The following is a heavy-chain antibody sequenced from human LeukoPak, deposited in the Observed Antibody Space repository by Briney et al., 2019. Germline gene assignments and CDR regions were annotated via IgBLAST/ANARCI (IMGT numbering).Heavy chain of an antibody. V-gene: IGHV3-30*03. J-gene: IGHJ4*02. CDR1: GFTFSSYG. D-gene: IGHD5-12*01. CDR2: ISYDGSNK. CDR3: ARDRASGGYGGALDY. Sequence: GRSLRLSCAASGFTFSSYGMHWVRQAPGKGLEWVAVISYDGSNKYYADSVKGRFTISRDNSKNTLYLQMNSLRAEDTAVYYCARDRASGGYGGALDYWGQGTLVTVSS.